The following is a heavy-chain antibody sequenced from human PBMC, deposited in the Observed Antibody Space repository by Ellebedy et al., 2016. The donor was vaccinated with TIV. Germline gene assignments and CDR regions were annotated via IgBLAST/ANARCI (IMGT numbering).Heavy chain of an antibody. Sequence: GESLKISXAASGFTFSSYDMHWVRQATGKGLEWVSAIGTASDTYYPGSVKGRFTISRENAKNSLYLQMNSLRAGDTAVYYCARFGYYYGMDVWGQGTTVTVSS. CDR2: IGTASDT. D-gene: IGHD3-10*01. J-gene: IGHJ6*02. CDR1: GFTFSSYD. CDR3: ARFGYYYGMDV. V-gene: IGHV3-13*04.